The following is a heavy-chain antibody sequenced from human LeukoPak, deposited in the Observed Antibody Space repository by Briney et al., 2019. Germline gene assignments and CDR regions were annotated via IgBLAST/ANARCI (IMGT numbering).Heavy chain of an antibody. J-gene: IGHJ4*02. CDR3: ARDGRDGYNFDY. V-gene: IGHV1-46*01. Sequence: ASVKVSCRASGYTFTSYYMHWVRQAPGQGLEWMGIINPSGGSTSYAQKFQGRVTMTRYTSTNTIYMELSSLRSEDTAVYYCARDGRDGYNFDYWGQGTLVTVSS. CDR1: GYTFTSYY. CDR2: INPSGGST. D-gene: IGHD5-24*01.